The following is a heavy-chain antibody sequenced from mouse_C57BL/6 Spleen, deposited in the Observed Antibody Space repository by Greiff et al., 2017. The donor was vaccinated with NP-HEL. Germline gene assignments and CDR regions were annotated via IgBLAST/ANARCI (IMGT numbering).Heavy chain of an antibody. CDR2: INPYNGDT. Sequence: EVQLQQSGPELVKPGDSVKISCKASGYSFTGYFMNWVMQSHGKSLEWIGRINPYNGDTFYNQKFKGKATLTVDKSSSTALMELRSLTPEDSAVYYCARGDRENYDYDGGYYYAMDYWGQGTSVTVSS. D-gene: IGHD2-4*01. CDR3: ARGDRENYDYDGGYYYAMDY. J-gene: IGHJ4*01. V-gene: IGHV1-20*01. CDR1: GYSFTGYF.